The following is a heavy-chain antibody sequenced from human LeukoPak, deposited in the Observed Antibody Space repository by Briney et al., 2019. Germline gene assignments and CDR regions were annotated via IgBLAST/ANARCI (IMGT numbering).Heavy chain of an antibody. Sequence: GGSLRLSCAASAFTFSNYWMSWVRQAPGKGLEWVANIKEDGSEINYVDSVKGRFTISRDNAKNSLYLQMNSLRAEDTAVYYCARWLSGGDYYYYYMDVWGKGTTVTVSS. D-gene: IGHD3-10*01. J-gene: IGHJ6*03. CDR3: ARWLSGGDYYYYYMDV. V-gene: IGHV3-7*01. CDR2: IKEDGSEI. CDR1: AFTFSNYW.